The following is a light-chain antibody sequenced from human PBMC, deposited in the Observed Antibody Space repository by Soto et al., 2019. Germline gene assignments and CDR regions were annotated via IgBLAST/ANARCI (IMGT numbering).Light chain of an antibody. J-gene: IGKJ4*01. Sequence: EIVMTQSPATLSVSPGERATLSCRASQSVSSNLAWYQQKPGQAPRLLIYGASTRATGIPARFSGSGSGTEFPLTISSLQSEDSAVYYCQQYNNWPLTFGGGTKVEI. CDR3: QQYNNWPLT. V-gene: IGKV3-15*01. CDR1: QSVSSN. CDR2: GAS.